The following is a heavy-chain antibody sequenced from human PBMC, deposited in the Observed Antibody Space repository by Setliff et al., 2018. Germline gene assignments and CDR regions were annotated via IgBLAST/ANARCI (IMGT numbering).Heavy chain of an antibody. V-gene: IGHV4-39*01. CDR2: IYYSGST. CDR3: ATDSSDYDFWSGYSRPFGY. Sequence: SETLSLTCTVSGGSISSSSYYWGWIRQPPGKGLEWIGSIYYSGSTYYNPSLKSRATISVDTSKNQFSLRLSSVTAADTAVYYCATDSSDYDFWSGYSRPFGYWGQGTLVTVSS. J-gene: IGHJ4*02. D-gene: IGHD3-3*01. CDR1: GGSISSSSYY.